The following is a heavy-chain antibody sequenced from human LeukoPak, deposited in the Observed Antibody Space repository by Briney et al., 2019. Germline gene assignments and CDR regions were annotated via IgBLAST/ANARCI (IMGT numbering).Heavy chain of an antibody. CDR3: ARDLSVYYYYYFDF. J-gene: IGHJ4*02. D-gene: IGHD3-22*01. Sequence: SETLSLTCTVSGGSISSSSYYWGWIRQPPGKGLEWIGSIYYSGSTFYNPSLKSRVTMTLDTSRNQFSLRLSSVTAADTAVYYCARDLSVYYYYYFDFWGQGTLVTVSS. V-gene: IGHV4-39*07. CDR1: GGSISSSSYY. CDR2: IYYSGST.